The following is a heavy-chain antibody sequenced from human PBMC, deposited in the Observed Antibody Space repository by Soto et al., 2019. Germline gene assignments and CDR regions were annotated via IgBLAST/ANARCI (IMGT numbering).Heavy chain of an antibody. CDR1: GFTFSSYA. D-gene: IGHD3-3*01. Sequence: PGGSLRLSCAASGFTFSSYAMSWVRQAPGKGLEWVSAISGSGGSTYYADSVKGRFTISRDNSKNTLYLQMNSLRAEDTAVYYCAKGGQGRLRFLEWFTRWGQGTLVTVSS. J-gene: IGHJ4*02. V-gene: IGHV3-23*01. CDR2: ISGSGGST. CDR3: AKGGQGRLRFLEWFTR.